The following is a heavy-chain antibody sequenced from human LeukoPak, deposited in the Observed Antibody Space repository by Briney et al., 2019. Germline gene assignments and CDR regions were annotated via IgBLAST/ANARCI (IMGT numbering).Heavy chain of an antibody. V-gene: IGHV3-66*01. CDR1: GFTVSSNY. CDR3: ARVGRAYSSSWYVDY. D-gene: IGHD6-13*01. Sequence: PGGSLRLSCAASGFTVSSNYMSWVRQAPGKGLEWVPVIYSGGSTYYADSVKGRFTISRDNSKNTLYLQMNSLRAEDTAVYYCARVGRAYSSSWYVDYWGQGTLVTVSS. CDR2: IYSGGST. J-gene: IGHJ4*02.